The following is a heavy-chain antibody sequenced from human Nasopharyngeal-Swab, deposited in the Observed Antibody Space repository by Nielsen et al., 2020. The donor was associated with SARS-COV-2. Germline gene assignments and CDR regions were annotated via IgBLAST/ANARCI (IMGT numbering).Heavy chain of an antibody. Sequence: GESLKISCAASGFTFSSYSMNWVRQAPGKGLEWVSFISSRSSYIYYADSLQGRFTISKDDAKNSLYLQMSSLRAEDTAVYYCARGSGYYGAFDIWGQGTMVTVSS. CDR2: ISSRSSYI. CDR3: ARGSGYYGAFDI. D-gene: IGHD3-22*01. CDR1: GFTFSSYS. V-gene: IGHV3-21*01. J-gene: IGHJ3*02.